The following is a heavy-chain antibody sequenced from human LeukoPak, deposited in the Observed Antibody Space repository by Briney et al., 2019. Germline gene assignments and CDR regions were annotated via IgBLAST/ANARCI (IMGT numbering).Heavy chain of an antibody. CDR1: GYTFTGYY. J-gene: IGHJ4*02. D-gene: IGHD3-3*01. CDR2: INPNSGGT. Sequence: ASVKVSCKASGYTFTGYYMHWVRQAPGQGLEWMGWINPNSGGTNYAQKFQGGVTMTRDTSISTAYMELSRLRSDDTAVYYCARDQRFLEWLFPDYWGQGTLVTVSS. V-gene: IGHV1-2*02. CDR3: ARDQRFLEWLFPDY.